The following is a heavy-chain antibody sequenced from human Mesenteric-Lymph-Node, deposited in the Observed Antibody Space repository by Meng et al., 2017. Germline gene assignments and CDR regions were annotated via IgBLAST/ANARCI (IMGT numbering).Heavy chain of an antibody. Sequence: GESLKISCAASGFTFSDYYMSWIRQAPGKGLEWVSYISSSGSTIYYADSVKGRFTISRDNAKNSLYLQMNSLRAEDTAVYYCASLNYDILTGYYPLSYYYYGMDVWGQGTTVTVSS. CDR3: ASLNYDILTGYYPLSYYYYGMDV. D-gene: IGHD3-9*01. CDR2: ISSSGSTI. J-gene: IGHJ6*02. V-gene: IGHV3-11*01. CDR1: GFTFSDYY.